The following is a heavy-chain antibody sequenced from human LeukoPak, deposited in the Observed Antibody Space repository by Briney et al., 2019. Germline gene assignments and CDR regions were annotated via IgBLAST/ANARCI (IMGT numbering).Heavy chain of an antibody. CDR2: ISSSSSYI. D-gene: IGHD2-15*01. J-gene: IGHJ4*02. V-gene: IGHV3-21*01. CDR3: VAANPTSDY. Sequence: RGGSLRLSCAASGFTFSSYSMNWVRQAPGMGLEWVSSISSSSSYIYYADSVKGRSTISRDNAKNTLYLQMNTLRVEDTAVYYCVAANPTSDYWGQGTLVTVSS. CDR1: GFTFSSYS.